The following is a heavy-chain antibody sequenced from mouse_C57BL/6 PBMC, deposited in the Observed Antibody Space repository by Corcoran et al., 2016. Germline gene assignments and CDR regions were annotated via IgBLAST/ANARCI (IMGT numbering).Heavy chain of an antibody. CDR2: INSNNGGT. CDR3: ARLAYDYDDAMDY. V-gene: IGHV1-18*01. D-gene: IGHD2-4*01. Sequence: EVQLQQSGPELVKPGASVKIPCKASGYTFTDYNMDWVKQSHGKSLEWIGDINSNNGGTIYNQKFKGKATLTVDKSSSTAYMELRSLTSEDTAVYYCARLAYDYDDAMDYWGQGTSVTVSS. J-gene: IGHJ4*01. CDR1: GYTFTDYN.